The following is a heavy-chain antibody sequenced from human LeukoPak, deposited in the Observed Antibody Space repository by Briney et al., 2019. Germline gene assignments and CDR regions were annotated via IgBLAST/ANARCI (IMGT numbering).Heavy chain of an antibody. D-gene: IGHD2-15*01. CDR1: GFTFSSYA. CDR3: ARDHCRSGNCYSGELDY. CDR2: ISRNGGST. V-gene: IGHV3-64*01. J-gene: IGHJ4*02. Sequence: QPGGSLRHSCAASGFTFSSYAMHWVRQAPGKGLEYVSAISRNGGSTYYANPVKGRFTISRDNSKNTLYLQMGSLSADDMAVYYCARDHCRSGNCYSGELDYWGQRTLDSVSS.